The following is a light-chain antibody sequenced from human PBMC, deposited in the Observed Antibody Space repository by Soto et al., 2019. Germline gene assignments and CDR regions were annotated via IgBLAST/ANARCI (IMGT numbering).Light chain of an antibody. V-gene: IGLV1-40*01. J-gene: IGLJ1*01. CDR2: GNS. CDR1: SSNIGAHYD. Sequence: QSVLTQPPSLSGAPGQRVTISRTGSSSNIGAHYDVHWYQQLPGTAPKLLIYGNSNRPSGVPDRFSGSKSGTSASLAITGLQDEDEADYYCQSYDNSMSVYVFGTRTKVTVL. CDR3: QSYDNSMSVYV.